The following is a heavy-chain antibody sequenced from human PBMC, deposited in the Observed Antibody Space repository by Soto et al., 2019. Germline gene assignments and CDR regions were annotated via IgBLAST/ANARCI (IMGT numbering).Heavy chain of an antibody. CDR1: GYTFTSYG. Sequence: ASVKVSCKASGYTFTSYGISWVRQAPGQGLEWMGWISAYNGNTNYAQKLQGRVTMTTDTSTRTAYMELRSLRSDDTAVYYCARVNSGWYVPDAFYIWGQGTMVTVSS. CDR2: ISAYNGNT. V-gene: IGHV1-18*01. D-gene: IGHD6-19*01. CDR3: ARVNSGWYVPDAFYI. J-gene: IGHJ3*02.